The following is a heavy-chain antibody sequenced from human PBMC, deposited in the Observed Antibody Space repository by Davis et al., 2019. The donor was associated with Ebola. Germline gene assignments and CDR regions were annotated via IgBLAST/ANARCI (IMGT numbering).Heavy chain of an antibody. CDR3: ARDSAYQTTITMGY. V-gene: IGHV3-7*01. Sequence: GGSLRLSCAASGFTFSSYWMSWVRQAPGKGLEWVANIKQDGSEKYYVDSVKGRFTISRDNAKNTLYLQMNSLRAEDTAVYYCARDSAYQTTITMGYWGQGTLVIVSS. J-gene: IGHJ4*02. D-gene: IGHD5-12*01. CDR2: IKQDGSEK. CDR1: GFTFSSYW.